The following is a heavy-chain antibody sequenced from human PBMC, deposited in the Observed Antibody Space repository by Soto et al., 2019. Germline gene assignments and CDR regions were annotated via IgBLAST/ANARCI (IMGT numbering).Heavy chain of an antibody. Sequence: GGSLRLSCAASGFTFSSYSMNWVRQAPGKGLEWVSSISSSSSYIYYADSVKGRFTISRDNAKNSLYLQMNSLRAEDTAVYYCAREVAARRRSDYWGQGTLVTVSS. CDR2: ISSSSSYI. V-gene: IGHV3-21*01. CDR1: GFTFSSYS. D-gene: IGHD6-6*01. J-gene: IGHJ4*02. CDR3: AREVAARRRSDY.